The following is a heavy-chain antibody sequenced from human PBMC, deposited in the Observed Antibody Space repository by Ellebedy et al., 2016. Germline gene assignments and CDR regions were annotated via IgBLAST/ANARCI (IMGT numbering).Heavy chain of an antibody. Sequence: ASVKVSXKASGYTFTSYYIHWVRQAPGQGLEWMGIINPSGGSTSYAQKFQGRVTMTRDTSTNTFYMELSSLRSEDTAVYYCARDGRVATTIYYFDYWGQGTLVTVSS. CDR1: GYTFTSYY. J-gene: IGHJ4*02. CDR3: ARDGRVATTIYYFDY. D-gene: IGHD5-12*01. CDR2: INPSGGST. V-gene: IGHV1-46*01.